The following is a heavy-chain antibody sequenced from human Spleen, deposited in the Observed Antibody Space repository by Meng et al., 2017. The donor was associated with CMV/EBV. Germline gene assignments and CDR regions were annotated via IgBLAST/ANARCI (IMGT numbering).Heavy chain of an antibody. D-gene: IGHD2-2*02. J-gene: IGHJ4*02. CDR3: ARYCSSTSCDRGLDY. V-gene: IGHV3-11*04. CDR1: GFTFSDCY. CDR2: ISSSGSTI. Sequence: SGFTFSDCYRSWIRQARGKRLGWVSYISSSGSTIYYADSVKGRFTISRDNAKNSLYLQMNSLRAEDTAVYYCARYCSSTSCDRGLDYWGQGTLVTVSS.